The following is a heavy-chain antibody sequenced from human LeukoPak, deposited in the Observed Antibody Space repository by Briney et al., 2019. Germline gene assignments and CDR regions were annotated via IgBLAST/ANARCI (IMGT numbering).Heavy chain of an antibody. J-gene: IGHJ6*03. CDR3: ARVNSPSYCSGGSCYLHYYYMDV. D-gene: IGHD2-15*01. CDR2: IYSGGST. Sequence: GGSLRLSCAASGFTFSDSYMSWVRQAPGKGLEWVSVIYSGGSTYYADSVKGRFTISRDNSKNTLYLQMNSLRAEDTAVYYCARVNSPSYCSGGSCYLHYYYMDVWGKGTTVNISS. CDR1: GFTFSDSY. V-gene: IGHV3-53*01.